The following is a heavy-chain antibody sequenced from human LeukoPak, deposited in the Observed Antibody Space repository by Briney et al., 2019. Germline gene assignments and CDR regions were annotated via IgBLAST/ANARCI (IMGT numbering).Heavy chain of an antibody. V-gene: IGHV3-7*01. CDR2: IKQDGSEK. CDR3: ARDVGRVDY. J-gene: IGHJ4*02. Sequence: QAGGSLRLSCAASGFTFSSYSMNWVRQAPGKGLEWVANIKQDGSEKYYVDSVKGRFTISRDNAKNSLYLQMNSLRAEDTAVYYCARDVGRVDYWGQGTLVTVSS. CDR1: GFTFSSYS. D-gene: IGHD1-1*01.